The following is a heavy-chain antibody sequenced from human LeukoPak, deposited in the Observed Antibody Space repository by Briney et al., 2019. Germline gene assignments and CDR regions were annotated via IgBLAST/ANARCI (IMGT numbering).Heavy chain of an antibody. CDR2: INPNSGGT. J-gene: IGHJ3*02. CDR3: ARGPSSWNGLGAFDI. V-gene: IGHV1-2*02. Sequence: GLSVKVSCKASGYTFTDSYIHWLRQAPGQGLGWMGWINPNSGGTNSARKFQGRVTMTRDTSISTSFMELNRLRSDDTAVYYCARGPSSWNGLGAFDIWGQGTMVTVSS. CDR1: GYTFTDSY. D-gene: IGHD6-13*01.